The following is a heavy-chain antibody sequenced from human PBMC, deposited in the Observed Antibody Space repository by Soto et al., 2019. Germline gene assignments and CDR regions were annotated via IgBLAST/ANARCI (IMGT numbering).Heavy chain of an antibody. J-gene: IGHJ4*02. D-gene: IGHD2-8*02. Sequence: QVQLQQWGAGLLKPSETLSLTCAVYGGSFSGYYWTWIRQHPGKGLEWIGEINHSGSTNYNPSLKTRVNISVDTSKNQLSLKLTSVTAADKAVSYCARDKITGLVDYWGQGTLVTVSS. CDR3: ARDKITGLVDY. CDR1: GGSFSGYY. CDR2: INHSGST. V-gene: IGHV4-34*01.